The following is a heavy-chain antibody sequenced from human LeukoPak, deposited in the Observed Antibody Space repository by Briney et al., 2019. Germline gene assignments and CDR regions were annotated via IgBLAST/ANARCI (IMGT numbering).Heavy chain of an antibody. CDR1: GGTFSSYA. J-gene: IGHJ6*03. CDR2: IIPIFGTA. D-gene: IGHD3-10*01. CDR3: ARRLTGEGYYYYYMDV. V-gene: IGHV1-69*01. Sequence: ASVKVSCKASGGTFSSYAISWVREAPGQGLEWMGGIIPIFGTANYAQKFQGRVTITADESTSTAYMELSSLRSEDTAVYYCARRLTGEGYYYYYMDVWGKGTTVTDSS.